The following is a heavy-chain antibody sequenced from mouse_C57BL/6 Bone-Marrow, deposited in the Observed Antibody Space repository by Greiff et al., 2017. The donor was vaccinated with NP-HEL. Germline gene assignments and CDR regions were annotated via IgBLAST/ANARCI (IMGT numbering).Heavy chain of an antibody. Sequence: EVKVEESGGGLVQPGGSMKLSCVASGFTFSNYWMNWVRQSPETGLACVAPIRLKSDNYATHYAESVKGRFTISRDASKRSVYRQMNNLRAEDTGIYYCTEGYAMDYWGQGTSVTVSS. J-gene: IGHJ4*01. V-gene: IGHV6-3*01. CDR1: GFTFSNYW. CDR3: TEGYAMDY. CDR2: IRLKSDNYAT.